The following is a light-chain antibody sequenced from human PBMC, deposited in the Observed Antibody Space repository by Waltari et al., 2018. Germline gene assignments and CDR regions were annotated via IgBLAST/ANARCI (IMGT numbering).Light chain of an antibody. CDR1: QKISSSF. V-gene: IGKV3-20*01. J-gene: IGKJ4*01. CDR3: QQYGSSPLT. Sequence: EIVLTQSPGTLSLSPGESAALSCTSSQKISSSFLAWYQQKPGQAPMLLIYGASSRATGIPDRFSGRGSGTDFTLTISRLEPEDFALYYCQQYGSSPLTFGGGTKVEIK. CDR2: GAS.